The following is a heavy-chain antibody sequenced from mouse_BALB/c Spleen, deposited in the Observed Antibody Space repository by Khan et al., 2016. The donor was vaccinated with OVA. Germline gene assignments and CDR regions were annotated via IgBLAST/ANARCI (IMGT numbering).Heavy chain of an antibody. J-gene: IGHJ4*01. Sequence: VQLKESGPGLVKPSQSLSLTCTVTGYSITSDYAWNWSRQFPGNTLEWMGYISYSGSTNYNPSLKSRISITRDTSKNQFILQLNSVTTEDTATYYCARDGSRYNYAMDYWGQGTSVTVSS. D-gene: IGHD2-3*01. CDR3: ARDGSRYNYAMDY. V-gene: IGHV3-2*02. CDR1: GYSITSDYA. CDR2: ISYSGST.